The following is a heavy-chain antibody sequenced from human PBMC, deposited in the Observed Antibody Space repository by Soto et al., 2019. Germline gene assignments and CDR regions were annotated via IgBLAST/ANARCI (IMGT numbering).Heavy chain of an antibody. Sequence: QVHLVQSGAEVKKPGASVKVSCKGSGYGFTTYGNTWVRQAPGQGLEWMAWISAHNGNTNYAQKLQDRVTVTRDTSTSTAYMELRSLRSDDTAVYYCARGRYGDYWGQGALVTVSS. CDR1: GYGFTTYG. V-gene: IGHV1-18*01. CDR3: ARGRYGDY. J-gene: IGHJ4*02. CDR2: ISAHNGNT. D-gene: IGHD1-1*01.